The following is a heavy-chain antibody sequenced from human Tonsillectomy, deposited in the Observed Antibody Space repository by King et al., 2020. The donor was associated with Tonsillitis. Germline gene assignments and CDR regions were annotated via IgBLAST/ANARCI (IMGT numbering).Heavy chain of an antibody. V-gene: IGHV3-30*04. CDR1: EFTFNSYT. J-gene: IGHJ6*02. D-gene: IGHD4-23*01. Sequence: VQLVESGGGVVQPGRSLRLSCAASEFTFNSYTMHWVRQAPGKGLEWVAVISYDGSNKYYADSVKGRFTISRDNSKNTLYLQMNSLRPEDTALYYCARDQARNYCGYYYYGMDVWGQGTTVTVSS. CDR2: ISYDGSNK. CDR3: ARDQARNYCGYYYYGMDV.